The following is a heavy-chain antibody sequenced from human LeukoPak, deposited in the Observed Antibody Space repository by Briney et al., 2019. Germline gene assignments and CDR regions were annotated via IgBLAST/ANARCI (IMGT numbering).Heavy chain of an antibody. J-gene: IGHJ6*02. CDR1: GFTFSSYW. D-gene: IGHD1-20*01. Sequence: GGSLRLSCTASGFTFSSYWMSWVRQAPGQGLEWVANIKQDGSEKYYVDSVKGRFTISRDNAKNSLYLQMNSLRAEDTAVYYCARYNWRSCMDVWGQGTTVTVSS. CDR3: ARYNWRSCMDV. CDR2: IKQDGSEK. V-gene: IGHV3-7*01.